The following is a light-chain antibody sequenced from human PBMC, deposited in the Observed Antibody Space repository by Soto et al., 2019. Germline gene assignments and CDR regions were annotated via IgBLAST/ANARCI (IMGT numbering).Light chain of an antibody. CDR1: QIVTGD. Sequence: EVVFTQSPGTLSLSPGEGATLSCSASQIVTGDYLAWYQQKPGQAPRLLIYGASTRATGIPARFSGSGSGTEFTLTISSLQSEDFAVYYCQQRNVWPPVTFGQGTRLEIK. CDR3: QQRNVWPPVT. J-gene: IGKJ5*01. CDR2: GAS. V-gene: IGKV3-15*01.